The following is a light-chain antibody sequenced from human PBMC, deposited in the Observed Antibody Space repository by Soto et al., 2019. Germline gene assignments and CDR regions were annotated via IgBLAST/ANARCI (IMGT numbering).Light chain of an antibody. V-gene: IGLV1-40*01. CDR1: SSNIGAGFD. Sequence: QSVLTQPPSGSGAPGQRVTISCTGSSSNIGAGFDVHWYQQLPGTAPKLLIYDNSYRPSGVPDRFSGSKSGTSASLAITGLQAEDDADYYCQSYDSSLSGWVFGTGTKVTVL. CDR2: DNS. J-gene: IGLJ1*01. CDR3: QSYDSSLSGWV.